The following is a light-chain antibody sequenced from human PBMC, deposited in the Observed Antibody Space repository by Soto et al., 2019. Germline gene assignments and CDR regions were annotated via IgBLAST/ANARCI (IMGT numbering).Light chain of an antibody. J-gene: IGKJ1*01. Sequence: IPITQSPSTLSASVGDRDTITCPASQSVGYWLAWYQQKPGKAPQFLIYDASNLHDGVPSRFSGSGSGTEFTLTISGLQPDDFASYYCQQYYSSWTFGQGTKVDIK. CDR2: DAS. V-gene: IGKV1-5*01. CDR1: QSVGYW. CDR3: QQYYSSWT.